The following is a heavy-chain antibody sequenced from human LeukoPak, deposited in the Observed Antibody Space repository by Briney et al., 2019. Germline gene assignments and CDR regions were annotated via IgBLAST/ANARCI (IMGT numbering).Heavy chain of an antibody. D-gene: IGHD3-9*01. CDR1: GGSISNNTYY. CDR2: IHNSGST. V-gene: IGHV4-39*07. Sequence: SQTLSLTCTVSGGSISNNTYYWGWIRQPPGKGLEWIGSIHNSGSTYNNPSLKSRVSISVDTSKNQFSLKLSSVTAADTAVFYCVREGARYDMLTGYSFFDYWGQGTLVTVSS. J-gene: IGHJ4*02. CDR3: VREGARYDMLTGYSFFDY.